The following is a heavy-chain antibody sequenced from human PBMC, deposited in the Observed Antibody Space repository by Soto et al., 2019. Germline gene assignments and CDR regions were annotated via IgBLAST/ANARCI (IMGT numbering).Heavy chain of an antibody. Sequence: ASVKVSCTASGYTFTSYGISWVRQAPGQGLEWMGWISAYNGNTNYAQKLQGRVTMTTDTSTSTAYMELRSLRSDDTAVYYCARGPLLVPAAMFDPWGQGTLVTVSS. CDR1: GYTFTSYG. CDR2: ISAYNGNT. J-gene: IGHJ5*02. V-gene: IGHV1-18*01. CDR3: ARGPLLVPAAMFDP. D-gene: IGHD2-2*01.